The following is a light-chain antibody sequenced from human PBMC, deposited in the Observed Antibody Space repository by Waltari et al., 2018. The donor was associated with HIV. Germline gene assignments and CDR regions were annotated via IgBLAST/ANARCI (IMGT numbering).Light chain of an antibody. CDR3: AAWDASLSAWV. Sequence: QSVLTQPPSASGTPGQRVTISCSGSSSNIGSTYVYWYQQLPGTAPKLLIYMNHQLPSGVPDRFSGSKSCTSASLAIIGLRSEDEADYYCAAWDASLSAWVFGGGTKLTVL. CDR2: MNH. V-gene: IGLV1-47*01. CDR1: SSNIGSTY. J-gene: IGLJ3*02.